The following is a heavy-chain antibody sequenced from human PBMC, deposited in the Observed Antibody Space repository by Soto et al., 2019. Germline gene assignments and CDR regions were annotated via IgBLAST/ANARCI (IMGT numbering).Heavy chain of an antibody. D-gene: IGHD1-26*01. Sequence: SETLSLTCTVSGGSISSGGYYWSWIRQHPGKGLEWIGYIYYSGSTYYNPSLKSRVTISVDTSKNQFSLKLSSVTAADTAVYYCASSLDLLDAFDIWGQGTMVTVSS. J-gene: IGHJ3*02. CDR1: GGSISSGGYY. CDR3: ASSLDLLDAFDI. CDR2: IYYSGST. V-gene: IGHV4-31*03.